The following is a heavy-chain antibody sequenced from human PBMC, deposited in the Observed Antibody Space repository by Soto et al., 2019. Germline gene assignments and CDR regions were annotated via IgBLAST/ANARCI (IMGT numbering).Heavy chain of an antibody. CDR2: INPKSGGT. CDR3: ARGDSTDCSNGVCSFFYHHDMDV. J-gene: IGHJ6*02. CDR1: GYSFTDYH. D-gene: IGHD2-8*01. Sequence: QVQLVQSGAEVKKPGASVKVSCKASGYSFTDYHIHWVRQAPGQGLEWLGRINPKSGGTSTAQKFQSSVTMTTDTSISTASMQLTRLTSDDTAIYYCARGDSTDCSNGVCSFFYHHDMDVWGQGTKVTVSS. V-gene: IGHV1-2*04.